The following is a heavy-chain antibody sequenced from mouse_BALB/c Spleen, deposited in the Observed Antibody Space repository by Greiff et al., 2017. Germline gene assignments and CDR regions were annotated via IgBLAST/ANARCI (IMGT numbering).Heavy chain of an antibody. CDR1: GYSITSDYA. Sequence: EVKLQESGPGLVKPSQSLSLTCTVTGYSITSDYAWNWIRQFPGNKLEWMGYISYSGSTSYNPSLKSRISITRDTSKNQFFLQLNSVTTEDTATYYCARRGSGWFAYWGQGTLVTVSA. V-gene: IGHV3-2*02. CDR3: ARRGSGWFAY. CDR2: ISYSGST. J-gene: IGHJ3*01.